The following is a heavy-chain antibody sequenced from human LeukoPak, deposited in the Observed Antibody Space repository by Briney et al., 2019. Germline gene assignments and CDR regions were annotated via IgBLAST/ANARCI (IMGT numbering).Heavy chain of an antibody. CDR3: ARVTPYCSGGSCYFNWFDP. D-gene: IGHD2-15*01. J-gene: IGHJ5*02. Sequence: SETLSLTCAVYGGSFSGYYWSWIRQPPGKGLEWIGEINHSGSTNYNPSLKSRVTISVDTSKNQFSQKLSSVTAADTAVYYCARVTPYCSGGSCYFNWFDPWGQGTLVTVSS. V-gene: IGHV4-34*01. CDR2: INHSGST. CDR1: GGSFSGYY.